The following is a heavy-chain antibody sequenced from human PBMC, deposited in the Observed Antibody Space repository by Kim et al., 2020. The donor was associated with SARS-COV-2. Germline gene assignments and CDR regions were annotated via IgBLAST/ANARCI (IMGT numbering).Heavy chain of an antibody. D-gene: IGHD3-22*01. CDR2: IYYSGST. CDR3: ARDNLNNYYDSSGYFDY. V-gene: IGHV4-31*03. J-gene: IGHJ4*02. Sequence: SETLSLTCTVSGGSISSGGYYWSWIRQHPGKGLEWIGYIYYSGSTYYNPSLKSRVTISVDTSKNQFSLKLSSVTAADTAVYYCARDNLNNYYDSSGYFDYWGQGTLVTVSS. CDR1: GGSISSGGYY.